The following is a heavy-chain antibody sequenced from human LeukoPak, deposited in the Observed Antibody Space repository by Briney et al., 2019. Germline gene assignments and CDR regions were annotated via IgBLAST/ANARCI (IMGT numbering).Heavy chain of an antibody. CDR1: GFTFSSYW. CDR3: ARPVYGDYGAFDI. Sequence: GGSLILSCAGSGFTFSSYWMSWVRQAPGKGLEWVANINQDGSEKYYVGSVKGRFTISRDNAKNSLYLQMKSLRAEDTAVYYCARPVYGDYGAFDIWGQGTMVTVSS. D-gene: IGHD4-17*01. CDR2: INQDGSEK. V-gene: IGHV3-7*01. J-gene: IGHJ3*02.